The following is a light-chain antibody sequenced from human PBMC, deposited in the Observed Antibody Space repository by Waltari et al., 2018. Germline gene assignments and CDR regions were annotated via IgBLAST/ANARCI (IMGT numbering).Light chain of an antibody. J-gene: IGKJ5*01. V-gene: IGKV3-15*01. CDR3: QQYNNWPPIT. CDR1: QSVSSN. CDR2: GAS. Sequence: EVVLTQSPATLSVSPGERATLSCRASQSVSSNFAWYQQKPGQAPRLLIYGASTRATGIPARFSGSGSGTEFTLTISSLQSEDFAVYYCQQYNNWPPITFGQGTRLEIK.